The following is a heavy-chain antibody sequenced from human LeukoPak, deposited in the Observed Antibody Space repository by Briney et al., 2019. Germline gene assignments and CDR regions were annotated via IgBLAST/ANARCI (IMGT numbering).Heavy chain of an antibody. J-gene: IGHJ4*02. V-gene: IGHV4-39*01. CDR3: ARRGIAVAGAFDY. D-gene: IGHD6-19*01. CDR2: IYYSGST. Sequence: KPSETLSLTCTVSGGSISSSSYYWGWIRQPPGKGLEWVGSIYYSGSTYYNPSLKSRVTISVDTSKNQFSLKLSSVTAADTAVYYCARRGIAVAGAFDYWGQGTLVTVSS. CDR1: GGSISSSSYY.